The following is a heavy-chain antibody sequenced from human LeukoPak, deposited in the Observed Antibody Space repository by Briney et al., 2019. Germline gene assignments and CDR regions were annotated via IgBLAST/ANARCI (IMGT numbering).Heavy chain of an antibody. Sequence: GASVKVSCKASRYAFIRYHIHWVRQAPGQGLEWMGVLKLYDGSTSHAQKFQGRVTMTSDTSTSTVYMELSSLRSEDTAVYFCARDMHSYGFLDYWGQGTLVTVSS. D-gene: IGHD5-18*01. CDR1: RYAFIRYH. V-gene: IGHV1-46*01. CDR3: ARDMHSYGFLDY. CDR2: LKLYDGST. J-gene: IGHJ4*02.